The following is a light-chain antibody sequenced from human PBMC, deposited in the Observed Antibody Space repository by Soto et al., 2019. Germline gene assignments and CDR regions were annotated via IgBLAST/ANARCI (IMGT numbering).Light chain of an antibody. Sequence: EIVLTQSPGTLSLSPGERATLSCRTSQTLSSSFLAWYQQTPGQAPRLLIYDTSTRAIDIPDRFSGSGSGTDFTLTISRLEPGDFAVYYCQQYGYLGTFGQGTKVEFK. J-gene: IGKJ1*01. CDR2: DTS. V-gene: IGKV3-20*01. CDR1: QTLSSSF. CDR3: QQYGYLGT.